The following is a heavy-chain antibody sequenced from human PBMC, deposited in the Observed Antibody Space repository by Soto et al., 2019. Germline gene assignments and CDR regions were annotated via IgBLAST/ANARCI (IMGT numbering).Heavy chain of an antibody. CDR1: GGSIRGGDYY. J-gene: IGHJ4*02. CDR2: IFYSGNS. Sequence: QVQLQESGPGLVKPSQTLSLTCTVSGGSIRGGDYYWSWIRQHPGKGLEWIGYIFYSGNSFYNPSLKSGVTISVEKSKNQFSLQLSSVTAADTAIYYCARLSSLYYNSDYGGYYFDYWGQGTLVSVSS. CDR3: ARLSSLYYNSDYGGYYFDY. V-gene: IGHV4-31*03. D-gene: IGHD3-10*01.